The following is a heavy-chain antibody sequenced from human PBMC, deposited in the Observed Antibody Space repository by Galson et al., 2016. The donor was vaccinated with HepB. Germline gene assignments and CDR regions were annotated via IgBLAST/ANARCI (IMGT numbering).Heavy chain of an antibody. D-gene: IGHD3-9*01. CDR1: GFTFSSYG. J-gene: IGHJ4*02. V-gene: IGHV3-33*08. CDR3: ARGGYDILTLAN. Sequence: SLRLSCAASGFTFSSYGMHWVRQAPGKGLEWVAVIWDDGSNKYYADSVKGRFTISRDNSKNTLYLQMNSLRAEDTAVYYCARGGYDILTLANRGQGTLVTVSS. CDR2: IWDDGSNK.